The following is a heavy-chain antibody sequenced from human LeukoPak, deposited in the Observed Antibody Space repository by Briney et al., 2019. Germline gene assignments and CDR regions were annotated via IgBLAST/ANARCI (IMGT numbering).Heavy chain of an antibody. Sequence: SETLSLTCTVSGGSISSSSYYWGWIRQPPGKGLVWIGSIYYSGSTYYNPSLKSRVTISVDTSKNQFSLKLSSVTAADTAVYYCARESRVMMTTVTTKHDYWGQGTLVTVSS. V-gene: IGHV4-39*07. D-gene: IGHD4-17*01. CDR2: IYYSGST. CDR3: ARESRVMMTTVTTKHDY. CDR1: GGSISSSSYY. J-gene: IGHJ4*02.